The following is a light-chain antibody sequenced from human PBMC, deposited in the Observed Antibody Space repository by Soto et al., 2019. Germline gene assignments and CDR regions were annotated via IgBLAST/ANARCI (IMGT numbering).Light chain of an antibody. CDR1: QSLLDSNGYNY. V-gene: IGKV2-28*01. CDR3: KQDLQTGYT. Sequence: DIVMTQSPLSLPVTPGEPASISCRSSQSLLDSNGYNYLDWYLQKPGQSPQLLIYLGSNRYSGVPDRFSGSGSGTDFTLKISRVEAEDVGVYYCKQDLQTGYTFGQGTKLEI. J-gene: IGKJ2*01. CDR2: LGS.